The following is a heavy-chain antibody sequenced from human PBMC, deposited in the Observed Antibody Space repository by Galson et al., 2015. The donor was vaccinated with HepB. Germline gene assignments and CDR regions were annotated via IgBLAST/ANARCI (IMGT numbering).Heavy chain of an antibody. CDR1: GGSISTYY. D-gene: IGHD3/OR15-3a*01. J-gene: IGHJ4*02. CDR2: IYFNGNT. CDR3: ARLWDHKYGFSS. Sequence: SETLSLTCTVSGGSISTYYYSWIRQPPGQGLEWIGYIYFNGNTNYNPSLESRVTMSIDTSKNQFSLKLSSVTAADTAVYYCARLWDHKYGFSSWGQGTLATVSS. V-gene: IGHV4-59*01.